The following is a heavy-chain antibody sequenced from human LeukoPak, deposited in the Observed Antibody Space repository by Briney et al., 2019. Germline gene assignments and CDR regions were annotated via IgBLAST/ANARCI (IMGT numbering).Heavy chain of an antibody. J-gene: IGHJ4*02. V-gene: IGHV3-15*01. Sequence: GGSLRLSCAVSGFTFSSYTINWVRKAPGKGLEWVGRIKAKAHGGTIEYAAPVKGRFTISRDDSKNTLYLQMNSLKTEDTAVYYCTTDGVGVEGATYDNWGQGTLVSVSS. CDR3: TTDGVGVEGATYDN. CDR2: IKAKAHGGTI. CDR1: GFTFSSYT. D-gene: IGHD1-26*01.